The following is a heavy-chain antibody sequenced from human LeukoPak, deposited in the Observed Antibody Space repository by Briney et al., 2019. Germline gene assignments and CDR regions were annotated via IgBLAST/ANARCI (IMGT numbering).Heavy chain of an antibody. V-gene: IGHV4-59*04. CDR3: ATMGYCTSTTCPRVFDY. CDR1: GGSISSYY. D-gene: IGHD2-2*01. J-gene: IGHJ4*02. Sequence: SETLSLTCTVSGGSISSYYWSWIRQPPGKGLEWIGEINHSGSTNYNPSLKSRVTISVDTSKNQFSLKLSSVTAADTAVYYCATMGYCTSTTCPRVFDYWGQGILVTVSS. CDR2: INHSGST.